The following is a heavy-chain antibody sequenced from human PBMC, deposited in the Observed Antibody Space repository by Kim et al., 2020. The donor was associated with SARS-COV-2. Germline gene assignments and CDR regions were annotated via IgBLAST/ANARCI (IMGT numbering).Heavy chain of an antibody. V-gene: IGHV3-23*01. J-gene: IGHJ6*02. CDR1: KFTFSNYA. Sequence: GGSLRLSCADSKFTFSNYAMSWVRQAPGKGLEWVSAISGTGDTTHYADSVKGRFTISRDNSKSTLYLQMSSLRAEDTAVYYCAATMRSGNYYNGRHFYYYSAMDVWGQGTTVIVSS. CDR3: AATMRSGNYYNGRHFYYYSAMDV. D-gene: IGHD3-10*01. CDR2: ISGTGDTT.